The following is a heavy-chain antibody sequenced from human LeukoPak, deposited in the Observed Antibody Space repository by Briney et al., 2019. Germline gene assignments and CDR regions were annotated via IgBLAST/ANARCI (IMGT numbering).Heavy chain of an antibody. V-gene: IGHV1-24*01. D-gene: IGHD2-2*01. Sequence: ASVKVSCKVSGYTLTELSMHWVRQAPGKGLEWMGGFDPEDGETIYAQKFQGRVTMTEDTSTDTAYMELSSLRSEDTAVYYCARDGGYCSSTSCYAFYWGQGTLVTVSS. CDR3: ARDGGYCSSTSCYAFY. CDR1: GYTLTELS. CDR2: FDPEDGET. J-gene: IGHJ4*02.